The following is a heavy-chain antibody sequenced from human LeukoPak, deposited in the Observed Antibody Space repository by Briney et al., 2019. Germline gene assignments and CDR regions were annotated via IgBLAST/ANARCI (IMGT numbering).Heavy chain of an antibody. CDR2: ISDSGGRT. CDR1: GITLSNYG. V-gene: IGHV3-23*01. D-gene: IGHD3/OR15-3a*01. Sequence: GGSLRLSCGVSGITLSNYGMSWVRQAPGKGLEWVAGISDSGGRTNYADSVKGRFTISRDNPKNTLYLQMNSLRAEDTAVNFCAKRGVVVRVFLVGFHKEAYYFESWGQGALVTVSS. J-gene: IGHJ4*02. CDR3: AKRGVVVRVFLVGFHKEAYYFES.